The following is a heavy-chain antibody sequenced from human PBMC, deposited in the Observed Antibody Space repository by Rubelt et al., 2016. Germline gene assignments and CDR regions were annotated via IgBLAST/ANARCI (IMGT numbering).Heavy chain of an antibody. J-gene: IGHJ4*02. D-gene: IGHD6-6*01. V-gene: IGHV3-7*04. CDR2: IKNDGSEE. Sequence: VQLVESGGGVVQPGRSLRLSCEGSGFRFSSFAMHWVRQAPGKGPEWVANIKNDGSEEYYVDSVRGRFSISRDNAKDSLYLQMNSLRAEDTAVYYCTRVYSSSSGRALDSWGQGTLVIVSS. CDR3: TRVYSSSSGRALDS. CDR1: GFRFSSFA.